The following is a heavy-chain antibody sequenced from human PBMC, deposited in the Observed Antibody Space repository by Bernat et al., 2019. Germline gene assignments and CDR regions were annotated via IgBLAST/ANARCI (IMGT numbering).Heavy chain of an antibody. CDR3: ARYANCGGHCSQDH. CDR2: IYNDGTT. J-gene: IGHJ4*02. D-gene: IGHD2-21*02. Sequence: EVQVVESGGDLVQPGGSLRLSCVASGFTVSNNHMSWVRQAPGRGLDCVSLIYNDGTTVYADSVKGRFTISRDNSKNTLYLQMNSLRAEDTAVYYCARYANCGGHCSQDHWGQGTLVTVSS. CDR1: GFTVSNNH. V-gene: IGHV3-66*01.